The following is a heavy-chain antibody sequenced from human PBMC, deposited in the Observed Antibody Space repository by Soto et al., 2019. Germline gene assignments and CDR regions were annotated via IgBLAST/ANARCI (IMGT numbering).Heavy chain of an antibody. CDR2: IWYDGSNE. J-gene: IGHJ4*02. CDR3: ASAGHAADDPLGTDY. Sequence: QVHLVESGGGVVQPGRSLRLSCVSSGFTFSGYGMHWVSQAPGKWLEWVAVIWYDGSNEYYADSVKGRFTISRDNSKKTMFLQKNSLRADDTAVYYCASAGHAADDPLGTDYWGQGTLVTVSS. CDR1: GFTFSGYG. V-gene: IGHV3-33*01. D-gene: IGHD3-16*01.